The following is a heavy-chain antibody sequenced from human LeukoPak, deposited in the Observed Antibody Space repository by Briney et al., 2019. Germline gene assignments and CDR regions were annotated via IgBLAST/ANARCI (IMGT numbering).Heavy chain of an antibody. CDR3: ARQRGSSWYLDYGMDV. CDR1: GYRFTTYW. J-gene: IGHJ6*02. V-gene: IGHV5-51*01. CDR2: IYPGDSDT. Sequence: EESLKISCKGSGYRFTTYWIGWVRPMPGKGLEWVGIIYPGDSDTRYSPSFQGQVTISADKSISTAYLQWSSLKASDTAMYYCARQRGSSWYLDYGMDVWGQGTTVTVSS. D-gene: IGHD6-13*01.